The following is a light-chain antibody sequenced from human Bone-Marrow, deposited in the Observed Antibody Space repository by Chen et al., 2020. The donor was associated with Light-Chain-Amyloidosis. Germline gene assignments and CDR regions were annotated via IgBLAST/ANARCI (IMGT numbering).Light chain of an antibody. CDR3: QQYGTSPLT. J-gene: IGKJ4*01. CDR1: QTISSNY. CDR2: CSS. V-gene: IGKV3-20*01. Sequence: EIVLTQSPGPLSLSPGEGANLSCRASQTISSNYLTWYQQKFGQAPRLLIYCSSSRATGIPDRFTGSGSGTDFTLTINRLEPEDFAMYYCQQYGTSPLTFGGGTKVEIK.